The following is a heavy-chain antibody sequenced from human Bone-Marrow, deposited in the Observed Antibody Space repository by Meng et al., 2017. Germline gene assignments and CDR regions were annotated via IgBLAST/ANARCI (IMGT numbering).Heavy chain of an antibody. CDR2: INPSGGST. V-gene: IGHV1-46*01. D-gene: IGHD6-25*01. Sequence: QVRLVQSGAEVKKPGASVKVSCKASGYTFTSYYMHWVRQAPGQGLEWMGIINPSGGSTSYAQKFQARVTMTGDTSISTAYMELSGLRSDDTAMYYCARDEDISAAGKLFGDYWGQGTLVTVSS. J-gene: IGHJ4*02. CDR3: ARDEDISAAGKLFGDY. CDR1: GYTFTSYY.